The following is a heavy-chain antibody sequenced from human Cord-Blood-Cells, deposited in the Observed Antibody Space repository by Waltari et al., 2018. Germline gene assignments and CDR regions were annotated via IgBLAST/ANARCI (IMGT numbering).Heavy chain of an antibody. V-gene: IGHV1-69*01. CDR1: GCRLSSDG. CDR3: ARTYYYGSGSYAFDI. D-gene: IGHD3-10*01. CDR2: IIPIFGTA. J-gene: IGHJ3*02. Sequence: VQLVQSGAEVKKPGSPGEVSCKASGCRLSSDGTSWVRLVAGQGLEWMGGIIPIFGTANYAQKFQGRVTITADESTSTAYMELSSLRSEDTAVYYCARTYYYGSGSYAFDIWGQGTMVTVSS.